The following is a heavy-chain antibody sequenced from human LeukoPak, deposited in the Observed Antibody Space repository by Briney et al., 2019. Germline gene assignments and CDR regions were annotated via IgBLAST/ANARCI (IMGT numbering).Heavy chain of an antibody. D-gene: IGHD4-11*01. CDR2: ISSSGSTI. Sequence: GGSLRLSCAASGFTFSSYEMNWVRQAPGKGLEWVSYISSSGSTIYYADSVKGRFTISRDNAKNSLYLQMNSLRAEDTAVYYCAREVYSNYDYYYYYMDVWGKGTTVTVSS. CDR3: AREVYSNYDYYYYYMDV. CDR1: GFTFSSYE. V-gene: IGHV3-48*03. J-gene: IGHJ6*03.